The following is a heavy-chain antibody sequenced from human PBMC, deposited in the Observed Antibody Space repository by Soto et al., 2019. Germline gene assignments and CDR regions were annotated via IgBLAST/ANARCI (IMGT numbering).Heavy chain of an antibody. CDR2: ISYDGSNK. V-gene: IGHV3-30*18. CDR3: ANLFIVGATLAHFDY. CDR1: GFTFSSYG. Sequence: GGSLRLSCAASGFTFSSYGMHWVRQAPGKGLEWVAVISYDGSNKYYADSVKGRFTISRDNSKNTLYLQMNSLRAEDTAVYYCANLFIVGATLAHFDYWGQEPWSPSPQ. J-gene: IGHJ4*01. D-gene: IGHD1-26*01.